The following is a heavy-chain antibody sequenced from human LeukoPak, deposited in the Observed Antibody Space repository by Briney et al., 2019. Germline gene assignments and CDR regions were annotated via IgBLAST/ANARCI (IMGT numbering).Heavy chain of an antibody. CDR3: ARTTQKISGYSYG. Sequence: EGSLRLSCAASGFTFSSYAMSWVRQAPGKGLEWVSAISGSGGSTYYADSVKGRFTISRDNSKNTLYLQMNSLRAEDTAVYYCARTTQKISGYSYGWGQGTLVTVSS. V-gene: IGHV3-23*01. J-gene: IGHJ4*02. CDR1: GFTFSSYA. CDR2: ISGSGGST. D-gene: IGHD5-18*01.